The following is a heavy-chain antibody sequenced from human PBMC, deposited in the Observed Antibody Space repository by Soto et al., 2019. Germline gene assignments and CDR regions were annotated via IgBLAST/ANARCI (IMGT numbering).Heavy chain of an antibody. D-gene: IGHD2-21*02. CDR2: INPIFGAA. V-gene: IGHV1-69*06. CDR3: ARSLHIGVVTAMVY. J-gene: IGHJ4*02. Sequence: QVQLVQSGAELKKPGSSVTVSCKSSGGTFSSYAITWVRQAPGQGLEWMGGINPIFGAANYAQKFQGRVTITADKSTSTSYMDLRSLRSADTAVYYCARSLHIGVVTAMVYWGQGTLATVSS. CDR1: GGTFSSYA.